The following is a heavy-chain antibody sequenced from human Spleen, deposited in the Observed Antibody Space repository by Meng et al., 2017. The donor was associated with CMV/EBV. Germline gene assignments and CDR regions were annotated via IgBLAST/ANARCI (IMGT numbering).Heavy chain of an antibody. D-gene: IGHD3-3*01. Sequence: SAWMSWVHQVPGKGLEWVGRIESYSDGGTTEYAAPVKGRFTISRDDSKKRLFLHMNSLKTEDTGVYYCTTDMAETITNVGGVITYFDHWGQGTLVTAPQ. CDR2: IESYSDGGTT. CDR1: SAW. J-gene: IGHJ4*02. CDR3: TTDMAETITNVGGVITYFDH. V-gene: IGHV3-15*04.